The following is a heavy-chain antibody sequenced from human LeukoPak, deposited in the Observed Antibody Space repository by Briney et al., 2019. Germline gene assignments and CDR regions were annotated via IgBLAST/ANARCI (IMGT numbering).Heavy chain of an antibody. V-gene: IGHV4-34*01. Sequence: SETLSLTCAVYGGSFSGYHWSWIRQPPGKGLEWVGEINHSGSTNYNPSLKSRVTISVDTSNNQFSLKLSSVTAADTAVYYCARGRKAARPNYYYYYIDVWGKGTTVTVSS. CDR3: ARGRKAARPNYYYYYIDV. J-gene: IGHJ6*03. CDR1: GGSFSGYH. D-gene: IGHD6-6*01. CDR2: INHSGST.